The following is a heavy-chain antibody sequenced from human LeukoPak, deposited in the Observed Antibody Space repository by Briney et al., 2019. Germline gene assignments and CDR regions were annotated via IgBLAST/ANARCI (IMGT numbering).Heavy chain of an antibody. V-gene: IGHV4-30-2*01. Sequence: PSQTLSLTCNVSGGSISSGGYYWSWLRQPPGRGVEWIGYIYHSGSTYYNPSLKSRVTISVDRSKNQFSLKLSSVTAADTAVYYCARSAYGFNWFDPWGQGTLVTVSS. CDR2: IYHSGST. J-gene: IGHJ5*02. D-gene: IGHD3-10*01. CDR1: GGSISSGGYY. CDR3: ARSAYGFNWFDP.